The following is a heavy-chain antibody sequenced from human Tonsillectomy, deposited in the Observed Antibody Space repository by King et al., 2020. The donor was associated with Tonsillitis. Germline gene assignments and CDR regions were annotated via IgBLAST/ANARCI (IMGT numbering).Heavy chain of an antibody. Sequence: VQLVESGGGLVQPGGSLRLSCTASGITLSTFWMTWVRQAPGKGLEGVADIKRDGSQKHYVDSVEGRFTISRDNAKNSLYLQMNSLRAEDTAVYYCARDMTPSDGDMYYDAFDIWGRGTMVTVSS. J-gene: IGHJ3*02. CDR1: GITLSTFW. D-gene: IGHD3-10*01. CDR3: ARDMTPSDGDMYYDAFDI. V-gene: IGHV3-7*03. CDR2: IKRDGSQK.